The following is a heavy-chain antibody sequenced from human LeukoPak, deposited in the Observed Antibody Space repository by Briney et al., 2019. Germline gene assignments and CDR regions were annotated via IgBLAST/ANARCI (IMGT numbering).Heavy chain of an antibody. CDR3: ARGVRIEGSGSYEGPFFDY. CDR1: GYTFTGYY. V-gene: IGHV1-46*01. Sequence: GASVKVSCKASGYTFTGYYMHWVRQAPGQGLEWMGIINPSGGSASYAQKFQGRVTMIRDTSTSTVYMELSSLRSEDTAVYYCARGVRIEGSGSYEGPFFDYWGQGTLVTVSS. J-gene: IGHJ4*02. CDR2: INPSGGSA. D-gene: IGHD3-10*01.